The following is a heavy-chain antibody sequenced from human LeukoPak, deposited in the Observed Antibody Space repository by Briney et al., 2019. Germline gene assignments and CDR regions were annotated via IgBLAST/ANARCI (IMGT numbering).Heavy chain of an antibody. CDR3: AGFNSSKGSFDY. Sequence: SETLSLTCTVSGGSISSGDYYWSWIRQPPGKGLEWIGYIYYSGSTYYNPSLKSRVTISVDTSKSQFSLKLSSVTAADTAVYYCAGFNSSKGSFDYWGQGTLVTVSS. CDR1: GGSISSGDYY. J-gene: IGHJ4*02. D-gene: IGHD6-13*01. V-gene: IGHV4-30-4*08. CDR2: IYYSGST.